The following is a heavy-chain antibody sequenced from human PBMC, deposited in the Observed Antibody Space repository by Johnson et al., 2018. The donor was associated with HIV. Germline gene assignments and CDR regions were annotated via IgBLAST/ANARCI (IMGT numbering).Heavy chain of an antibody. CDR1: GFTFSSYA. D-gene: IGHD3-10*01. CDR2: ISYDGSNK. V-gene: IGHV3-30*14. CDR3: VRGGSDAFDI. Sequence: QVQLVESGGGVVQPGRSLRLSCAASGFTFSSYAMHWVRQAPGKGLEWVAVISYDGSNKYYVDSVKGRFTISRDNAKNSLYLQMNSLSPGDTAVYYCVRGGSDAFDIWGQGTMVTVSS. J-gene: IGHJ3*02.